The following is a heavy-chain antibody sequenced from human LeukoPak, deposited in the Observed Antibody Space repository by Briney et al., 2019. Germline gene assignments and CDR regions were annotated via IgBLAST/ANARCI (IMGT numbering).Heavy chain of an antibody. Sequence: GASVKVSCKASGYTFTGYYMHWVRQAPGQGLEWMGWINPKSGGTNYEQTFQGRVSMTRDTSISTAYMELSRLRSDDTAMYYCARSLALIGAPGIRSDDAFDIWGQGTMVTVSS. J-gene: IGHJ3*02. CDR1: GYTFTGYY. D-gene: IGHD6-13*01. V-gene: IGHV1-2*02. CDR3: ARSLALIGAPGIRSDDAFDI. CDR2: INPKSGGT.